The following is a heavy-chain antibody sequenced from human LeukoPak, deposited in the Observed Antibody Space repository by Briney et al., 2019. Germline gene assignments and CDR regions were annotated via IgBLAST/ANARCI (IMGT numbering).Heavy chain of an antibody. CDR1: GFTFDDYA. V-gene: IGHV3-9*01. Sequence: GRSLRLSCAASGFTFDDYAMHWVRQAPGKGLEWVSGISWNSGRIGYADSVKGRFTISRDNSKNTLYLQMNSLRAEDTAVYYCAKAFGVVIFSADYWGQGTLVTVSS. J-gene: IGHJ4*02. CDR3: AKAFGVVIFSADY. D-gene: IGHD3-3*01. CDR2: ISWNSGRI.